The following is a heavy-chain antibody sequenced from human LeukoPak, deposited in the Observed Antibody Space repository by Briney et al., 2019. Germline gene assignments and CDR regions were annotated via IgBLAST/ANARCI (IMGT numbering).Heavy chain of an antibody. J-gene: IGHJ4*02. CDR3: ARHTAARTTGFDY. CDR2: IYYSGST. V-gene: IGHV4-59*08. Sequence: KASETLSLTCTVSGGSISSYYWSWIRQPPGKGLEWIGYIYYSGSTNYNPPLKSRVTISVDTSKNQFSLKLSSVTAAETAVYYCARHTAARTTGFDYWGQGTLVTVSS. D-gene: IGHD2-2*01. CDR1: GGSISSYY.